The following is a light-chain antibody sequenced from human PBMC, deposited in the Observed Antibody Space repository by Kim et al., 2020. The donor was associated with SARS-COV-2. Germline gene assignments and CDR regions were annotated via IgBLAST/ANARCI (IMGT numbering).Light chain of an antibody. CDR3: QQSYIRPWT. V-gene: IGKV1-27*01. Sequence: AAVVDQSTISCRGSHAISTYLAWYQQKPGKVAKLLIYSASTLQSGVPSRFSGSGSGTDFTLTISSLQPEDFATYYCQQSYIRPWTFGQGTKVDIK. CDR1: HAISTY. J-gene: IGKJ1*01. CDR2: SAS.